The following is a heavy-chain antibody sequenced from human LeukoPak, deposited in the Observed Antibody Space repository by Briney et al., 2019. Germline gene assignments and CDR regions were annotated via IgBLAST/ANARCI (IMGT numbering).Heavy chain of an antibody. V-gene: IGHV3-74*01. J-gene: IGHJ6*03. CDR2: FNSDGSST. Sequence: PGGSLRLSCAASGFTFSSYWMHWVRQAPGKGLLWVSRFNSDGSSTSYADSVKGRFTISRDNAKNTLYLQMNSLRAEDTAVYCCARVGRVWSGYYPRYYYYYMDVWGKGTTVTVSS. D-gene: IGHD3-3*01. CDR3: ARVGRVWSGYYPRYYYYYMDV. CDR1: GFTFSSYW.